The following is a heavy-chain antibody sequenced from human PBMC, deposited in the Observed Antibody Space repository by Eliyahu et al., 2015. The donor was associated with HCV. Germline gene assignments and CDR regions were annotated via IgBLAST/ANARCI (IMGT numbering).Heavy chain of an antibody. V-gene: IGHV3-21*01. CDR3: AREYSTSSFNWFDP. J-gene: IGHJ5*02. CDR2: ISSSSSYI. Sequence: EVQLVESGGGLVKPGGSLRLSCAASGFTFSTYSMNWVRQEPGKGLEWVSSISSSSSYIYYADSVKGRFTISRDNAKNSLYLQMNSLRAEDTAVYYCAREYSTSSFNWFDPWGQGTLVTVSS. CDR1: GFTFSTYS. D-gene: IGHD6-6*01.